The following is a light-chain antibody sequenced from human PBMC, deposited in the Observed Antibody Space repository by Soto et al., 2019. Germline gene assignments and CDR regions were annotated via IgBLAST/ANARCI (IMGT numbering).Light chain of an antibody. CDR2: NNN. CDR1: SSNIGSNY. Sequence: QSVLTQPPSASGTPGQRATISCSGSSSNIGSNYVFWYQQIPGKAPKLLIYNNNQRPSGVPDRFSGSKSGTSASLAISGRRSDDEADSYCTTWNDSLSVLVFCGGTQLTVL. J-gene: IGLJ3*02. CDR3: TTWNDSLSVLV. V-gene: IGLV1-47*01.